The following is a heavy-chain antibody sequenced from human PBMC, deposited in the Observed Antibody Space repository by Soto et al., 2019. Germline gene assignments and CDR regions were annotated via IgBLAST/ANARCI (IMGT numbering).Heavy chain of an antibody. CDR2: IYPGDSDT. D-gene: IGHD6-6*01. CDR3: ARQQRIAARPGTRPGPPRISFYYYMDV. Sequence: GESLKISCKGSGYSFTNYWVGWVRQMPGQGLEWMGLIYPGDSDTRYSPSFQGQVTISADKSIRTAYLQWSSLKASDTAIYYCARQQRIAARPGTRPGPPRISFYYYMDVWGKGTTVTVSS. J-gene: IGHJ6*03. V-gene: IGHV5-51*01. CDR1: GYSFTNYW.